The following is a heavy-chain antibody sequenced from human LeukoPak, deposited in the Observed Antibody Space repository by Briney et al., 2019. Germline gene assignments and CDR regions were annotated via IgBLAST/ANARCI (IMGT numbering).Heavy chain of an antibody. Sequence: PGRSLRLSCAASGFTFSSYGMHWVRQAPGKGLEWVAVISYDGSNKYYADSVKGRFTIFRDNSKNTLYLQMNSLRAEDTAVYYCATSPKFDYWGQGTLVTVSS. CDR2: ISYDGSNK. CDR3: ATSPKFDY. CDR1: GFTFSSYG. V-gene: IGHV3-30*03. J-gene: IGHJ4*02.